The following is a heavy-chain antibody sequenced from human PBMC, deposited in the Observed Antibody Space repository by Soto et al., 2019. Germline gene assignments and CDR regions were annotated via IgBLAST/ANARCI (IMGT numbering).Heavy chain of an antibody. J-gene: IGHJ6*03. CDR1: GGSISSSSYY. D-gene: IGHD5-18*01. CDR2: IYYSGST. V-gene: IGHV4-39*01. Sequence: QLQLQESGPGLVKPSETLSLTCTVSGGSISSSSYYWGWIRQPPGKGLEWIGSIYYSGSTYYNPSLKSRVPISVDTSKNQFSLKLSSVTAADTAVYYCAARTRGYSYGYPYMDVWGKGTTVTVSS. CDR3: AARTRGYSYGYPYMDV.